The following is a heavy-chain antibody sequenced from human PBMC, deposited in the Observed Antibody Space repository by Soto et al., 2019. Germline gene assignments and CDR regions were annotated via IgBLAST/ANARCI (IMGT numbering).Heavy chain of an antibody. D-gene: IGHD3-16*02. CDR3: ARDRDDYIWGSYRKAPDYFDY. Sequence: EVQLVESGGGLVQPGGSLRLSCAASGFTFSSYWMSWVRQAPGKGLEWVANIKQDGSEKYYVDSVKGRFTISRDNAKNSLYLQMNILRAEDTAVYYCARDRDDYIWGSYRKAPDYFDYWGQGTLVTVSS. J-gene: IGHJ4*02. V-gene: IGHV3-7*01. CDR1: GFTFSSYW. CDR2: IKQDGSEK.